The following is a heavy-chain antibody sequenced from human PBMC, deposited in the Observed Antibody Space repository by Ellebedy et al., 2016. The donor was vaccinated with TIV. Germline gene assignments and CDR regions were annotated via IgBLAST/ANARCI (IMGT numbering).Heavy chain of an antibody. V-gene: IGHV4-39*01. Sequence: GSLRLXXTVSGGSVSSSSYFWGWIRQPPGTGLEWIGIIYYSGSTYYNPSLNSRATISLDTSKNQFSLTLSSVTAADAAVYYCARPLRSTVTTSIYFDSWGQGALVTVSS. CDR2: IYYSGST. J-gene: IGHJ4*02. CDR1: GGSVSSSSYF. D-gene: IGHD4-17*01. CDR3: ARPLRSTVTTSIYFDS.